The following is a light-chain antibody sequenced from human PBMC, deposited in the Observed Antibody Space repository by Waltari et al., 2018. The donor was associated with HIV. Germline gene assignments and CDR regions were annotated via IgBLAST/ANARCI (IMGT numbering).Light chain of an antibody. CDR3: LLSYSGARPAI. V-gene: IGLV7-46*01. CDR1: SGPVTSGHY. CDR2: DKN. Sequence: QAVVTQEPALTVSPGGTVTLTCGSSSGPVTSGHYPHWFQQKPGQAPRALIYDKNTKHAWTPALFSGSLLGDKAALTLSGAQPEDEADYFCLLSYSGARPAIFGGGTKLSVL. J-gene: IGLJ2*01.